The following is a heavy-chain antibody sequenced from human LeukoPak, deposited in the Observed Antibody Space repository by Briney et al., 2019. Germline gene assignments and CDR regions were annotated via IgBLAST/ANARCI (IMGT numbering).Heavy chain of an antibody. CDR2: ISSSSSYI. V-gene: IGHV3-21*01. CDR3: ARDHSGYSYGRSDFDY. CDR1: GFTFSSYS. J-gene: IGHJ4*02. Sequence: PGGSLRLSCAASGFTFSSYSMNWVRQAPGKGLEWVSSISSSSSYIYYADSVKGRFTISRDNAKNSLYLQMNSLRAEDTAVYYCARDHSGYSYGRSDFDYWGQGTPVTVSS. D-gene: IGHD5-18*01.